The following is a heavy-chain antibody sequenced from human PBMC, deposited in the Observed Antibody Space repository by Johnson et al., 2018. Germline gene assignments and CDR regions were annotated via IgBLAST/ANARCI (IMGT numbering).Heavy chain of an antibody. J-gene: IGHJ3*02. V-gene: IGHV5-51*03. Sequence: VQLVESGAEVKKPGESLKISCKGSGYSFTNYYIAWVRQMPGKGLEWMGTIYPGDSDTRYSPSFQGQVTISPKKSIRTAYLQWRSLKASDTAMYYCARGGYCGSSSCFWDDAFDIWGQGTKVTVSS. CDR2: IYPGDSDT. CDR1: GYSFTNYY. CDR3: ARGGYCGSSSCFWDDAFDI. D-gene: IGHD2-2*01.